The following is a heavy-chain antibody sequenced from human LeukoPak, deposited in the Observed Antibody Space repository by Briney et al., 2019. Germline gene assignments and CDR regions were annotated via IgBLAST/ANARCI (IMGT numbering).Heavy chain of an antibody. D-gene: IGHD5-24*01. Sequence: SETLSLTCTVSGGSITSYHYSWIRQPPGKGLEWIGYIYYSGSTNYNPSLKSRVTISVDTSKNQFSLKLSSVTAADTAVYYCARGSERWLQSGNDYWGQGTLVTVSS. V-gene: IGHV4-59*01. CDR3: ARGSERWLQSGNDY. CDR2: IYYSGST. J-gene: IGHJ4*02. CDR1: GGSITSYH.